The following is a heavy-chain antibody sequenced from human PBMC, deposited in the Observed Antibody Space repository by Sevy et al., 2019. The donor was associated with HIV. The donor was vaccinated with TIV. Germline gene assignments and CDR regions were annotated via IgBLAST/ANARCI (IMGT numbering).Heavy chain of an antibody. CDR3: ARDPKYSSGWYSSLPLGGGSVRYFQH. Sequence: GGSLRLSCAASGFTFSSYWMSWVRQAPGKGLEWVANIKQDGSEKYYVDSVKGRFTISRDNAKNSLYLQMNSLRAEDTAVYYCARDPKYSSGWYSSLPLGGGSVRYFQHWGQGTLVTVSS. CDR2: IKQDGSEK. D-gene: IGHD6-19*01. V-gene: IGHV3-7*01. CDR1: GFTFSSYW. J-gene: IGHJ1*01.